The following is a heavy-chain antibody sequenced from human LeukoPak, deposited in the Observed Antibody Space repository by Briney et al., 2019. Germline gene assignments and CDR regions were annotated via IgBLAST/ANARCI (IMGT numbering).Heavy chain of an antibody. J-gene: IGHJ6*03. CDR3: ARPPARYSSSWYYYYYMDV. D-gene: IGHD6-13*01. CDR1: GGSFSGYY. CDR2: INHSGST. Sequence: SETLSLTCAVYGGSFSGYYWSWIRQPPGKGLEWIGEINHSGSTNYNPSLKSRVTISVDTSKNQFSLELSSVTAADTAVYYCARPPARYSSSWYYYYYMDVWGKGTTVTVSS. V-gene: IGHV4-34*01.